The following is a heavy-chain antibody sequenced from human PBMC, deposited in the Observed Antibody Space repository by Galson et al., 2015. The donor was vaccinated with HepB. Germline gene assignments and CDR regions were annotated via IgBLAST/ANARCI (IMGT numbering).Heavy chain of an antibody. CDR1: GYTFTSYA. CDR3: ARACSSTSCYWGD. V-gene: IGHV1-3*01. Sequence: SVKVSCKASGYTFTSYAMHWVRQAPGQRLEWMGWINAGNGNTKYSQKFQGRVTITRDTSASTAYMELSSLRSEDTAVYYCARACSSTSCYWGDWGQGTLVTVSS. D-gene: IGHD2-2*01. CDR2: INAGNGNT. J-gene: IGHJ4*02.